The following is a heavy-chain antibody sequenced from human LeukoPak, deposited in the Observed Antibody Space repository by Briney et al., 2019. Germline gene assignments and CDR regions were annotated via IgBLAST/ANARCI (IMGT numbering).Heavy chain of an antibody. J-gene: IGHJ3*02. Sequence: GGSLRLSCSASGFTFTYYWMTWVRQAPGKGLEWVGNIKQDGSAQYYVDSVKGRFTISRDNAQKSLYLQMNRLRVEDTAVYYCTQMRGQLWLIDAFDMWGQGTMVTVSS. CDR3: TQMRGQLWLIDAFDM. CDR1: GFTFTYYW. D-gene: IGHD5-18*01. CDR2: IKQDGSAQ. V-gene: IGHV3-7*01.